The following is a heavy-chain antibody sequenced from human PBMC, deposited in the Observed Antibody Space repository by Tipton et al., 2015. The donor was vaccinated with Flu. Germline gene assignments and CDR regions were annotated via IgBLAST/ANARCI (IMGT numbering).Heavy chain of an antibody. Sequence: TLSLICTVSGGSINNYSWSWIRQPAGRGLEWIGHLTASGSADYNPSLRSRVTMSVDTSNNQFSLRLSSVTAADTAIYYCARAPRGDVWSAYSYYYYYHMDVWGKGTTVTVTS. CDR1: GGSINNYS. CDR3: ARAPRGDVWSAYSYYYYYHMDV. J-gene: IGHJ6*03. D-gene: IGHD3-3*01. CDR2: LTASGSA. V-gene: IGHV4-4*07.